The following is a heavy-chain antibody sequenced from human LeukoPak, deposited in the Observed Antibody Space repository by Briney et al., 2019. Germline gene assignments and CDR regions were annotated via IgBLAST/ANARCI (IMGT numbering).Heavy chain of an antibody. CDR3: ARREYYSDTTCSACLDY. CDR2: IYPGDSDT. Sequence: GESLQISCKGSGYSFTTYWIGWVRQMPGKGLEWMGIIYPGDSDTRYSPSFQGHVTISVDKSINTAYLQWSSLKASDTAMYYCARREYYSDTTCSACLDYWGQGTMVTVSS. V-gene: IGHV5-51*01. D-gene: IGHD3-22*01. CDR1: GYSFTTYW. J-gene: IGHJ4*02.